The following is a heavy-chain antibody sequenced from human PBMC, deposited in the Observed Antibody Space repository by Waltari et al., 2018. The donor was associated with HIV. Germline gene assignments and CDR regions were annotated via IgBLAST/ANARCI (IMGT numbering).Heavy chain of an antibody. V-gene: IGHV3-33*03. D-gene: IGHD1-26*01. Sequence: QVHVVEPGGAVVQPGGSLRLSCPASGVNCNIYDIHWVRQAPGRGLEWVAGVRYDGSHEYYGDAVKGRFTISRDNSKNAIFLEMTVLRLEDTANYHCAKDGAPGRDAVFDTWGQGTLVTV. J-gene: IGHJ4*03. CDR2: VRYDGSHE. CDR3: AKDGAPGRDAVFDT. CDR1: GVNCNIYD.